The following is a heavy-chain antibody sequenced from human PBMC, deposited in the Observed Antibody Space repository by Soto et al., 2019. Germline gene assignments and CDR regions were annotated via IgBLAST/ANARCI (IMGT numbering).Heavy chain of an antibody. CDR2: VYYTGST. CDR1: GGSISNFF. D-gene: IGHD3-9*01. V-gene: IGHV4-59*08. CDR3: ARTVLGPDLLADSFVDYYYYMDV. J-gene: IGHJ6*03. Sequence: SETLSLTFTVSGGSISNFFWSWIRQPTGKGLEWIGYVYYTGSTSYNPSLKRRVTFSADSSRGQFSLRLNSVTAADTAVYYCARTVLGPDLLADSFVDYYYYMDVWGQGTTVTVSS.